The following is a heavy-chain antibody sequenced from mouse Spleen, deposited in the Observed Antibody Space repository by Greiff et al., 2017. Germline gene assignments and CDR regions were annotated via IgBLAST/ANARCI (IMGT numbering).Heavy chain of an antibody. CDR3: ARRGYDAMDY. Sequence: DVMLVESGGGLVKPGGSLKLSCAASGFTFSSYAMSWVRQTPEKRLEWVATISSGGSYTYYPDSVKGRFTISRDNAKNTLYLQMSSLRSEDTAMYYCARRGYDAMDYWGQGTSVTVSS. J-gene: IGHJ4*01. V-gene: IGHV5-9-1*01. CDR2: ISSGGSYT. CDR1: GFTFSSYA.